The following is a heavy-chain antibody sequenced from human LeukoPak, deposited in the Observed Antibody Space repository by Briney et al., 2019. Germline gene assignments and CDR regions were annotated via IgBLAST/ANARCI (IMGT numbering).Heavy chain of an antibody. Sequence: ASVKVSCKASGYTFTSYAMHWVRQAPGQRLEWMGWINAGNGNTKYSQKFQGRVTITRDTSASTAYMELSSLRSEDTAVYYCARGGIAVAAPGDFDYWGQGTLVTVSS. J-gene: IGHJ4*02. CDR3: ARGGIAVAAPGDFDY. CDR1: GYTFTSYA. CDR2: INAGNGNT. D-gene: IGHD6-19*01. V-gene: IGHV1-3*01.